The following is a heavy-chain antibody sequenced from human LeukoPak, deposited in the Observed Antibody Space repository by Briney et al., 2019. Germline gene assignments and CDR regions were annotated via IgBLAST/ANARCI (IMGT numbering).Heavy chain of an antibody. V-gene: IGHV4-34*01. CDR1: GFTFSSYW. J-gene: IGHJ4*02. D-gene: IGHD6-13*01. Sequence: GSLRLSCAASGFTFSSYWMSWVRQPPGKGLEWIGEINHSGSTNYNPSLKSRVTISVDTSKNQFSLKLSSVTAADTAVYYCARGERYSSSWYNYWGQGTLVTVSS. CDR3: ARGERYSSSWYNY. CDR2: INHSGST.